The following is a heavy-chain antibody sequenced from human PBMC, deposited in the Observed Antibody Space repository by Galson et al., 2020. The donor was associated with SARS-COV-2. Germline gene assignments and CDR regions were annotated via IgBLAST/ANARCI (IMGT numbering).Heavy chain of an antibody. CDR1: GFNYSNYV. Sequence: GGSLRLSCAAYGFNYSNYVMHWARQAPGKGPEWVAVISSDGRNSFYADSLKGRFTISRDNSKSTLYLQMNSLRAEDTAVYYCARGGEWELPYYFDYWGQGTLVTVSS. V-gene: IGHV3-30*04. CDR2: ISSDGRNS. CDR3: ARGGEWELPYYFDY. D-gene: IGHD1-26*01. J-gene: IGHJ4*02.